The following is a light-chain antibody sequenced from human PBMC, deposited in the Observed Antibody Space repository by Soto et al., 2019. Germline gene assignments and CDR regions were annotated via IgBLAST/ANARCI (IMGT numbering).Light chain of an antibody. V-gene: IGLV2-8*01. Sequence: QSVLTQPPSASGSPGQSLTISCTGTSSDVGGYNYVSWYQQHPGKAPKLMIYEVTKRPSGVPDRFSGSKSGNTASLTVSGLQAEDEADYYCSSYAGNRGGVFGTGT. CDR3: SSYAGNRGGV. CDR1: SSDVGGYNY. CDR2: EVT. J-gene: IGLJ1*01.